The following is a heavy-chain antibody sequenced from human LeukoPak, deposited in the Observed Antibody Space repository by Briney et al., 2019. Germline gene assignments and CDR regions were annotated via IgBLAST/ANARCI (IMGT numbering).Heavy chain of an antibody. CDR1: GGSISSYY. CDR3: ARHLANYYDSSGYINYGMDV. J-gene: IGHJ6*02. CDR2: IYYSGST. V-gene: IGHV4-59*08. Sequence: SETLSLTCTVSGGSISSYYWSWIRQPLGKGLEWIGYIYYSGSTNYNPSLKSRVTISVDTSKNQFSLKLSSVTAADTAVYYCARHLANYYDSSGYINYGMDVWGQGTTVTVSS. D-gene: IGHD3-22*01.